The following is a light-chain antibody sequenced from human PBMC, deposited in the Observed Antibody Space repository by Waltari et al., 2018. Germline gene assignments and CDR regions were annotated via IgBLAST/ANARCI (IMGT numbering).Light chain of an antibody. V-gene: IGLV2-8*01. CDR2: EVT. J-gene: IGLJ1*01. Sequence: QSALTQPPSASGSPGQSVAISCTGTSSDVCGYNYVSWYQQHPGKAPKLMIYEVTKRPSGVRDRFSGSKAGNTASLTVSGLQAEDEADYYCSSYAGSNNVFGTGTKVTVL. CDR3: SSYAGSNNV. CDR1: SSDVCGYNY.